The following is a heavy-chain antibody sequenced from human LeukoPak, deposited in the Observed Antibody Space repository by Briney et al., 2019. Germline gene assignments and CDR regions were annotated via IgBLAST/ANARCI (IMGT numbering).Heavy chain of an antibody. CDR2: ISYDGSNK. CDR3: ARDHLVSSGATSGLY. J-gene: IGHJ4*02. D-gene: IGHD1-26*01. CDR1: GFTFSSYA. Sequence: GGSLRLSCAASGFTFSSYAMHWVRQAPDKGLEWVAVISYDGSNKYYADSVKGRFTISRDNSKNTLYLQMNSLRAEDTAVYYCARDHLVSSGATSGLYWGQGTLVTVSS. V-gene: IGHV3-30-3*01.